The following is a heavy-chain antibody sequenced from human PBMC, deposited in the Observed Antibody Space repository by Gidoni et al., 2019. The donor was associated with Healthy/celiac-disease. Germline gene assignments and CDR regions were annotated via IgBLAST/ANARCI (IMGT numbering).Heavy chain of an antibody. CDR1: GGSISSYY. D-gene: IGHD2-15*01. J-gene: IGHJ4*02. CDR2: IYYSGST. CDR3: ARVNGGNVYYFDY. V-gene: IGHV4-59*01. Sequence: QVQLQESGPGLVKPSETLSLTCTVSGGSISSYYWSWIRQPPGKGLEWIGYIYYSGSTNYNPSLKSRVTISVDTSKNQFSLKLSSVTAADTAVYYCARVNGGNVYYFDYWGQGTLVTVSS.